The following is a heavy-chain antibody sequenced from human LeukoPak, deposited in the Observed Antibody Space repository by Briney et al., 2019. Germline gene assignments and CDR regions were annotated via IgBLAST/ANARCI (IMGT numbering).Heavy chain of an antibody. CDR3: ARLSDYDSSGYYYVADY. D-gene: IGHD3-22*01. CDR1: GYIFSTYW. CDR2: IYPGDSDT. Sequence: GESLQISCKGSGYIFSTYWIGWVRQLPGKGLEWMGIIYPGDSDTRYSPSFQGQVTISADKSISAAYLQWSSLKASDTAMYYCARLSDYDSSGYYYVADYWGQGTLVTVSS. J-gene: IGHJ4*02. V-gene: IGHV5-51*01.